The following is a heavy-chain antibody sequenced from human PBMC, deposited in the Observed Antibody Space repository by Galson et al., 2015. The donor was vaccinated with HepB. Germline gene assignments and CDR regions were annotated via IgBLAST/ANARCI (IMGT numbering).Heavy chain of an antibody. Sequence: SVKVSCKASGYTFTSYAMHWVRQAPGQRLEWMGWINAGNGNTKYSQKFQGRVTITRDTSASTAYMELSSLRSEDTAVYYCARDLMVRGAEEDYWGQGTLVTVSS. CDR3: ARDLMVRGAEEDY. V-gene: IGHV1-3*01. CDR2: INAGNGNT. D-gene: IGHD3-10*01. J-gene: IGHJ4*02. CDR1: GYTFTSYA.